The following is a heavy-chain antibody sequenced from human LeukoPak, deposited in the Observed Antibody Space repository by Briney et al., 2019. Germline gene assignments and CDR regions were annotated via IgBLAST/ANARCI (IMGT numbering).Heavy chain of an antibody. CDR3: ARTKLYCSGGSCYSSLDY. CDR2: IYYSGST. J-gene: IGHJ4*02. V-gene: IGHV4-59*01. CDR1: GGSISSYY. Sequence: SETLSLTCTVSGGSISSYYWSWIRQPPGKGLEWIGYIYYSGSTIYNPSLKSRVTISVDTSKNQFSLKLTSVTAADTAVYYCARTKLYCSGGSCYSSLDYWGQGTLVTVSS. D-gene: IGHD2-15*01.